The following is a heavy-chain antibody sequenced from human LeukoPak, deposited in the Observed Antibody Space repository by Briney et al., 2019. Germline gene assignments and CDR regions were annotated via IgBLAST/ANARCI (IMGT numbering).Heavy chain of an antibody. V-gene: IGHV3-23*01. J-gene: IGHJ5*02. Sequence: PGGSLRLSCAASGFTFSSYAMSWVRQAPGKGLEWVSAISGSGGSTYYADSVKGRFTISRDNSKNTLYLQMNSLRAEDTVVYYCAKDESYYYDSSGYLPSNWFDPWGQGTLVTVSS. D-gene: IGHD3-22*01. CDR3: AKDESYYYDSSGYLPSNWFDP. CDR2: ISGSGGST. CDR1: GFTFSSYA.